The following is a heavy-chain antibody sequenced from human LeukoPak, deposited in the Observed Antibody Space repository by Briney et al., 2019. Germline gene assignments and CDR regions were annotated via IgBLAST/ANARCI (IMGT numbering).Heavy chain of an antibody. D-gene: IGHD3-16*02. V-gene: IGHV4-34*01. CDR2: INHSGST. Sequence: SETLSLTXAVYGGSFSGYYWSWIRQPPGKGLEWIGEINHSGSTNYNPSLKSRVTISVDTSKNQFSLKLSSVTAADTAVYYCARDHYVWGSYRHFDYWGQGTLVTVSS. CDR3: ARDHYVWGSYRHFDY. J-gene: IGHJ4*02. CDR1: GGSFSGYY.